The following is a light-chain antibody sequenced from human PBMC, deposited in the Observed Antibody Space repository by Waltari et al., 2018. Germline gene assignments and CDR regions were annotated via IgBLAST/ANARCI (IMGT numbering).Light chain of an antibody. CDR2: AAS. CDR1: QSISSY. V-gene: IGKV1-39*01. Sequence: DIQMTQSPSSLSASVGDRVTITCRASQSISSYLNWYQQKPGKAPKLLIYAASSLQSGVPSRFSGSGSGTEYTLTISSLQPEDFATYYCQQYYSTPPITFGGGTRVEIK. J-gene: IGKJ4*01. CDR3: QQYYSTPPIT.